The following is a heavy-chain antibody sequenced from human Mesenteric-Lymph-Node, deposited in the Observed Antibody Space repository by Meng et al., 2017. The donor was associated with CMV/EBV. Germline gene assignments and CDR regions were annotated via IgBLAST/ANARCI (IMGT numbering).Heavy chain of an antibody. D-gene: IGHD6-13*01. CDR3: ARHGGQQLVFVY. V-gene: IGHV3-23*01. J-gene: IGHJ4*02. CDR2: ISGSGGST. CDR1: GFTFSSYA. Sequence: GESLKISCAASGFTFSSYAMSWVRQAPGKGLEWVSAISGSGGSTYYADSVKGRFTISRDNSKNTLYLQMNSLRAEDTTVYYCARHGGQQLVFVYWGQGILVTVSS.